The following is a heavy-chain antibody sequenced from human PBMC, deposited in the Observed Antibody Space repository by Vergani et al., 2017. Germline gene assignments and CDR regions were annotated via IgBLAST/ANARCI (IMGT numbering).Heavy chain of an antibody. J-gene: IGHJ6*03. D-gene: IGHD1-7*01. CDR2: IYYSGST. CDR3: ARDRGPVRGTTSNYYYMDV. Sequence: QVQLQESGPGLVKPSETLSLTCTVSGGSISSYYWSWIRQPPGKGLEWIGYIYYSGSTNYNPSLKSRVTISVDTSKNQFSLKLSSVTAADTAVYYCARDRGPVRGTTSNYYYMDVWAKGPRSPSP. V-gene: IGHV4-59*01. CDR1: GGSISSYY.